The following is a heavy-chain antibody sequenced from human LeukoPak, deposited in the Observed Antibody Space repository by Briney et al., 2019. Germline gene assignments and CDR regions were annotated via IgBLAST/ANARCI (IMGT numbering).Heavy chain of an antibody. CDR3: AKKVSGWSENFQH. Sequence: GGSLRLSCAASGFTFDDYAMHWVRQAPGKGLEWVSGISWSSGSIGYADSVKGRFTISRDNAKNSLYLQMNSLRAEDTAVYYCAKKVSGWSENFQHWGQGTLVTVSS. J-gene: IGHJ1*01. V-gene: IGHV3-9*01. D-gene: IGHD6-19*01. CDR2: ISWSSGSI. CDR1: GFTFDDYA.